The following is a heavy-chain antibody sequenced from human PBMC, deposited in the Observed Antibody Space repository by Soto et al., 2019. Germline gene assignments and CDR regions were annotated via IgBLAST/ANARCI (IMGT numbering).Heavy chain of an antibody. V-gene: IGHV3-9*01. D-gene: IGHD6-13*01. CDR1: GFTFDDYA. Sequence: EVQLVESGGGLVQPGRSLRLSCAASGFTFDDYAMHWVRQAPGKGLEWVSGISWNSGSIGYADSVKGRFTISRDNAKNSLYLQMNSLRAEDTGLYYCAKDGQQLVLSRSHKEGYFQHWGQGTLVTVSS. CDR2: ISWNSGSI. J-gene: IGHJ1*01. CDR3: AKDGQQLVLSRSHKEGYFQH.